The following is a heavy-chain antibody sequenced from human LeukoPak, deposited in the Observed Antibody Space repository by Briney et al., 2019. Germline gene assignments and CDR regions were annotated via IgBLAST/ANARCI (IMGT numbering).Heavy chain of an antibody. CDR1: GFTFSSYS. CDR2: IRYDGSNK. J-gene: IGHJ3*02. Sequence: QAGGSLRLSCAASGFTFSSYSTNWVRQAPGKGLEWVTFIRYDGSNKYYADSVKGRFTVSRDNSKNTLYLQLNDLRAEDTAVYYCAKDLSPIQLYLMDASDIWGQGTMVTVSS. D-gene: IGHD5-18*01. CDR3: AKDLSPIQLYLMDASDI. V-gene: IGHV3-30*02.